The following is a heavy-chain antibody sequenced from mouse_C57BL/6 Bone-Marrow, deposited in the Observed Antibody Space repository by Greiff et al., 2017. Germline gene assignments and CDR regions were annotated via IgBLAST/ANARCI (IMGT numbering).Heavy chain of an antibody. CDR2: ISDGGSYT. D-gene: IGHD2-3*01. CDR1: GFTFSSYA. J-gene: IGHJ3*01. V-gene: IGHV5-4*01. CDR3: ARDRGWSWFAY. Sequence: DVHLVESGGGLVKPGGSLKLSCAASGFTFSSYAMSWVRQTPEKRLEWVATISDGGSYTYYPDNVKGRFTISRDNAKNNLYLQMSHLKSEDTAMYYCARDRGWSWFAYWGQGTLVTVSA.